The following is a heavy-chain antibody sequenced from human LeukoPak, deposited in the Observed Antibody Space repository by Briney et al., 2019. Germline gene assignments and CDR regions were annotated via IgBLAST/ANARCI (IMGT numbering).Heavy chain of an antibody. CDR3: ARSVVGGSWYQPDRSFDP. D-gene: IGHD6-13*01. V-gene: IGHV1-2*02. CDR1: GYTFTGYY. Sequence: ASVKVSCKASGYTFTGYYMHWVRQAPGQGLVWMGWINPNSGGTNYAQKFQGRVTMTRDTSISTAYMELSRLRSDDTAVYYCARSVVGGSWYQPDRSFDPWGQGTLVTVSS. J-gene: IGHJ5*02. CDR2: INPNSGGT.